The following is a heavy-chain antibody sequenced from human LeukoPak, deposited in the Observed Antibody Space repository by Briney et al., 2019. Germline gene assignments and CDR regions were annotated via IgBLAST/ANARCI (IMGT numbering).Heavy chain of an antibody. CDR1: GFTVSSNY. CDR2: ISSNGGST. V-gene: IGHV3-64*01. J-gene: IGHJ4*02. Sequence: GGSLRLSCAASGFTVSSNYMSWVRQAPGKGLEYVSAISSNGGSTYYANSVKGRFTISRDNSKNTLYLQMGSLRAEDMAVYYCARAYSSGWYGFLDYFDYWGQGTLVTVSS. CDR3: ARAYSSGWYGFLDYFDY. D-gene: IGHD6-19*01.